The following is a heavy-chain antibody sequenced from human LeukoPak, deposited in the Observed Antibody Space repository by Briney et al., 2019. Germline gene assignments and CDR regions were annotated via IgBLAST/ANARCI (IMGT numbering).Heavy chain of an antibody. CDR2: IKLDGSAQ. J-gene: IGHJ4*02. Sequence: GGSLRFSCAASGLTFSNFWLSWVRQAPGKGLEWVANIKLDGSAQYNVDSVRGRFTISRDNAKNSLFLQMNSLRVEDSAVYYCARNAPFDFWGQGTLVTVSS. CDR1: GLTFSNFW. V-gene: IGHV3-7*01. CDR3: ARNAPFDF. D-gene: IGHD1-1*01.